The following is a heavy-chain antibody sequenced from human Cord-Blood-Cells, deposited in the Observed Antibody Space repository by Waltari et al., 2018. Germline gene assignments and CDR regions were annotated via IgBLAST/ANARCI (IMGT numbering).Heavy chain of an antibody. D-gene: IGHD1-26*01. V-gene: IGHV3-48*02. CDR3: ARDLRKVGMGWFDP. CDR2: ISSSSSTI. J-gene: IGHJ5*02. CDR1: GFPFSGYS. Sequence: EVQLVESGGGLVQPGGSLGLPCAAPGFPFSGYSLTWVRQAPGKGLEWVSYISSSSSTIYYADSVKGRFTISRDNAKNSLYLQMNSLRDEDTAVYYCARDLRKVGMGWFDPWGQGTLVTVSS.